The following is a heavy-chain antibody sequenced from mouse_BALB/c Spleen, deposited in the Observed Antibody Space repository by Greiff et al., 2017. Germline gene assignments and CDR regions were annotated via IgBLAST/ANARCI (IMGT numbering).Heavy chain of an antibody. J-gene: IGHJ4*01. V-gene: IGHV2-6-7*01. CDR2: IWGDGST. CDR3: ARGGPYYAMDY. CDR1: GFSLTGYG. Sequence: VQGVESGPGLVAPSQSLSITCTVSGFSLTGYGVNWVRQPPGKGLEWLGMIWGDGSTDYNSALKSRLSISKDNSKSQVFLKMNSLQTDDTARYYCARGGPYYAMDYWGQGTSVTVSS.